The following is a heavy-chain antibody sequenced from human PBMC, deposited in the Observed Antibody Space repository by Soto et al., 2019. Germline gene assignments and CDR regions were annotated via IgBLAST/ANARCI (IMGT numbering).Heavy chain of an antibody. CDR1: GGSISSYY. Sequence: QVQLQESGPGLVKPSETLSLTCTVSGGSISSYYWSWIRQPPGKGLEWIGYIYYSGSTNYNPSLKSRVTISVDTSKTQFSLKLSSVTAADTAVYYCARITYYGSGSSFDYYYYYYMDVWGKGTTVTVSS. J-gene: IGHJ6*03. CDR3: ARITYYGSGSSFDYYYYYYMDV. V-gene: IGHV4-59*08. D-gene: IGHD3-10*01. CDR2: IYYSGST.